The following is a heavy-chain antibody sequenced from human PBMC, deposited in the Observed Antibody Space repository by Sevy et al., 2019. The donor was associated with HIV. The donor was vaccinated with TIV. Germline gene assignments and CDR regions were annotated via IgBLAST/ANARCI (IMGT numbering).Heavy chain of an antibody. V-gene: IGHV3-48*02. CDR1: GFTFSISD. Sequence: GGSLRLSCAASGFTFSISDMNWVRQAPGKGLEWVSSISSRSSTIYYADSVKGRFTISRDNAKNSLYLQMNSLRDDDTAVYYCASGSNHKNFDYWGQGTLVTVSS. CDR3: ASGSNHKNFDY. D-gene: IGHD3-10*01. J-gene: IGHJ4*02. CDR2: ISSRSSTI.